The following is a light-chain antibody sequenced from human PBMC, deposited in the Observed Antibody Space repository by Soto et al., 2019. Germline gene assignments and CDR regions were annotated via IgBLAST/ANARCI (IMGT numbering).Light chain of an antibody. CDR2: DVT. J-gene: IGLJ1*01. V-gene: IGLV2-14*01. CDR1: NREVGGYNY. Sequence: QSLFTLPASPSRVPGPSVTHFRPGNNREVGGYNYVSWYQQHPVKAPKLMIYDVTNRPSGVSDRFSGSKSGNTASLTISGLQADDEADSYCSSYTTSSTPYVFGTGTKVTVL. CDR3: SSYTTSSTPYV.